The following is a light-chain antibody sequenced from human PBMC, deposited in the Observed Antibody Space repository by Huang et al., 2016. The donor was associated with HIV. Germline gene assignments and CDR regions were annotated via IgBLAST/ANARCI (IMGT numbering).Light chain of an antibody. CDR2: GTS. Sequence: EIVMTQSPVTLSVSPGERVTLFCRASQSVGSSLAWYQHKPGQAPRLLVYGTSTRATGIPARFSGSGSGTEFTLTISSLQSEDFAFYYCQQYDDWPRGFTFGPGTTVDIK. V-gene: IGKV3-15*01. J-gene: IGKJ3*01. CDR1: QSVGSS. CDR3: QQYDDWPRGFT.